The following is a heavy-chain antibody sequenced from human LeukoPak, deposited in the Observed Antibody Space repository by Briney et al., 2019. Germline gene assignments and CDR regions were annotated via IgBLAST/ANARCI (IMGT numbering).Heavy chain of an antibody. CDR2: ISETI. Sequence: GGSLRLSCIASGFVFSKDNMNWVRQAPGKGLEWVAHISETIYYADSVQGRFTISRDNAKNSLYLQMSNLRVDDTAMYYCVREVGRPRTFYFDSWGRGTPVTVSS. CDR1: GFVFSKDN. J-gene: IGHJ4*02. D-gene: IGHD3-16*01. V-gene: IGHV3-69-1*01. CDR3: VREVGRPRTFYFDS.